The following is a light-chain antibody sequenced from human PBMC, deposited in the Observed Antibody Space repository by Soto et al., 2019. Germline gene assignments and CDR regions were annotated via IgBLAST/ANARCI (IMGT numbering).Light chain of an antibody. CDR2: DAS. CDR1: QSVGTY. J-gene: IGKJ1*01. CDR3: QHYNSYSEA. V-gene: IGKV3-11*01. Sequence: EIVLTQSPAILSLSPGERATVSCRASQSVGTYLDWFQQKLGQAPRLLIYDASNRATGIPARFSGSGSGTDFTLTISSLEPEDFATYYCQHYNSYSEAFGQGTKVELK.